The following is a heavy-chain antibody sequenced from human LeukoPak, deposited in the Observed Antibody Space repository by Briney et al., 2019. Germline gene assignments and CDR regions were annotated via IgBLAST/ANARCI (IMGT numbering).Heavy chain of an antibody. CDR3: ARTRGGRDAFDV. CDR1: GDSISTSYY. J-gene: IGHJ3*01. V-gene: IGHV4-38-2*02. Sequence: SETLSLTCTVSGDSISTSYYWGWIRQPPGQGLEWIGSIYHSGSTYYGPSLKSRVTISVDTSKNQLSLKLNSVTAADTAVYYCARTRGGRDAFDVWGQGTMVTVSS. CDR2: IYHSGST. D-gene: IGHD1-1*01.